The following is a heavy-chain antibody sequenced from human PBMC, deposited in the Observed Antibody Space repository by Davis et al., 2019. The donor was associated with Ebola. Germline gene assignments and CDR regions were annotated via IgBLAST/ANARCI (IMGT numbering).Heavy chain of an antibody. CDR3: AKDGTTLYYGMDA. J-gene: IGHJ6*02. CDR2: ISKSSGYI. CDR1: GFTFTTYS. D-gene: IGHD1-7*01. V-gene: IGHV3-21*06. Sequence: GESLKISCAASGFTFTTYSMNWVRQAPGKGLEWVSSISKSSGYIYYADSVKGRFTISRDNAKNSVYLQMNSLRAEDTAVYYCAKDGTTLYYGMDAWGPGTTVTVSS.